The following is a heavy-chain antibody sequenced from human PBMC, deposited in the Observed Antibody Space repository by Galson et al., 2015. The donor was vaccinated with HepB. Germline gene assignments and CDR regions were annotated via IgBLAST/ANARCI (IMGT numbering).Heavy chain of an antibody. CDR1: GYTFTGYY. D-gene: IGHD6-13*01. CDR3: ARAHSSSWSQGY. CDR2: INPNSGGT. V-gene: IGHV1-2*02. Sequence: SVKVSCKASGYTFTGYYMHWVRQAPGQGLEWMGWINPNSGGTNYAQKFQGRVTMTRDTSISTAYMELSRLRSDDTAVYYCARAHSSSWSQGYWGQGTLVTVSS. J-gene: IGHJ4*02.